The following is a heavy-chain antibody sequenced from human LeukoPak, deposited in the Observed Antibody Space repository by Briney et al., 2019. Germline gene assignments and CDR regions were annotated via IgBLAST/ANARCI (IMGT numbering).Heavy chain of an antibody. Sequence: GGSLRLSCAASGFTFSSYAMMWVRQSPEKGLEWVSSITGSGDGRYYADSVRGRFTISRDKSKKTIYLQMNSLTAEDTAVYFCVKGFVHPTYYFEYWGPGTLVTVSS. V-gene: IGHV3-23*01. CDR3: VKGFVHPTYYFEY. CDR1: GFTFSSYA. J-gene: IGHJ4*02. D-gene: IGHD3-10*01. CDR2: ITGSGDGR.